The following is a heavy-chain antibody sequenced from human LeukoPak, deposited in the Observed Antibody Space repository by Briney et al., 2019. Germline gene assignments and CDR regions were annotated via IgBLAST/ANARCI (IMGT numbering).Heavy chain of an antibody. V-gene: IGHV1-46*01. CDR3: ARSGFRIMITFGGVIAGGWFDP. CDR1: GYTFTGYY. D-gene: IGHD3-16*02. J-gene: IGHJ5*02. Sequence: ASVKVSCKASGYTFTGYYMHWVRQAPGQGLEWMGRINPSGGSTSYAQKFQGRVTMTRDTSTSTVYMELSSLRSEDTAVYYCARSGFRIMITFGGVIAGGWFDPWGQGTLVTVSS. CDR2: INPSGGST.